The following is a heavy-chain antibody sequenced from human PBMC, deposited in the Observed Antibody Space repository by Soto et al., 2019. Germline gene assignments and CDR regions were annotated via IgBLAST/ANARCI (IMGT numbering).Heavy chain of an antibody. CDR3: TRGSSDAWEASGY. V-gene: IGHV3-53*01. Sequence: EVQLVESGGDLIQPGGSLRLSCAASGFTVSGPYLNWVRQAPGKGLEWVSLINNAGSTYYADYVKGRLTISRDNSKNTLYLQMNSLRGEQTAVYYCTRGSSDAWEASGYLGQGAVGTVSS. CDR1: GFTVSGPY. J-gene: IGHJ4*02. CDR2: INNAGST. D-gene: IGHD1-26*01.